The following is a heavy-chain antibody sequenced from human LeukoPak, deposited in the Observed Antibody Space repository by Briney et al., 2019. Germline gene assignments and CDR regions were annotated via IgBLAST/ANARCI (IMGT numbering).Heavy chain of an antibody. D-gene: IGHD2-2*01. J-gene: IGHJ4*02. CDR2: ILPDGSQK. CDR1: DFTFDFYW. Sequence: GGSLRLSCVASDFTFDFYWMTWVRQAPGKGLEWLANILPDGSQKYYVDSVKGRFTISRDNPKNSLYLQINNPRAEDTAVYYCGRLAHNAWYAIDFWGQGTLVTVSS. CDR3: GRLAHNAWYAIDF. V-gene: IGHV3-7*01.